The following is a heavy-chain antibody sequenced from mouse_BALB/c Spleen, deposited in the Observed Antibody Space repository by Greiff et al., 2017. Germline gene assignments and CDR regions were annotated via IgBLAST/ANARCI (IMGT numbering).Heavy chain of an antibody. CDR3: ARGDYDEVYFDY. D-gene: IGHD2-4*01. V-gene: IGHV5-6-5*01. J-gene: IGHJ2*01. CDR2: ISSGGST. CDR1: GFTFSSYA. Sequence: EVQLVESGGGLVKPGGSLKLSCAASGFTFSSYAMSWVRQTPEKRLEWVASISSGGSTYYPDSVKGRFTISRDNARNILYLQMSSLRSEDTAMYYCARGDYDEVYFDYWGQGTTLTVSS.